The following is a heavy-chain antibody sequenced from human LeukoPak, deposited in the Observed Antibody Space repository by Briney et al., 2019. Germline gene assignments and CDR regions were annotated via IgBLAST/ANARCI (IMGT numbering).Heavy chain of an antibody. V-gene: IGHV1-69*04. CDR3: ARGGGSYVFFDY. Sequence: ASVKVSCKASGGTFSSYAFRWVRQAPGQGLEWMGRIIPILGIANYAQKFQGRVTITADKSTSTAYMELSSLRSEDTAVYYCARGGGSYVFFDYWGQGTLVTVSS. CDR2: IIPILGIA. J-gene: IGHJ4*02. CDR1: GGTFSSYA. D-gene: IGHD1-26*01.